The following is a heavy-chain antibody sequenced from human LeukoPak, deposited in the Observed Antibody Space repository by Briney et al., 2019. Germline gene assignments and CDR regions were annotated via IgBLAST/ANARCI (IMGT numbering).Heavy chain of an antibody. D-gene: IGHD3-16*01. CDR1: GGSISSGDYY. Sequence: SETLSLTCTVSGGSISSGDYYWSWIRQPPGKGLEWIGYIYYSGSTYYNPSLKSRVTISVDTSKNQFSLKLSSVTAADTAVYYCARDHDPNYFDYWGQGILVTVSS. CDR2: IYYSGST. J-gene: IGHJ4*02. CDR3: ARDHDPNYFDY. V-gene: IGHV4-30-4*01.